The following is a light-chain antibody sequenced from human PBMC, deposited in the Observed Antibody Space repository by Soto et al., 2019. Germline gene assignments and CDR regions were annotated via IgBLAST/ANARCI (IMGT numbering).Light chain of an antibody. CDR1: QSVRSSH. CDR2: GAS. Sequence: EGMVTQAPGSLSLSPGERATLSCRTSQSVRSSHLAWYQQKSGQAPRLLIYGASSRATGIPDRFSGSGSGTDFTLTISRLEPEDFAVYHCQQYSSSPLTFGGGTKVDI. CDR3: QQYSSSPLT. V-gene: IGKV3-20*01. J-gene: IGKJ4*01.